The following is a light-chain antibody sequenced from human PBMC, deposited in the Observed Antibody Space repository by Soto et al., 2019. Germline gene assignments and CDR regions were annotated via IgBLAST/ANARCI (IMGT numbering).Light chain of an antibody. CDR3: TSYTSSSTYV. CDR2: DVS. J-gene: IGLJ1*01. Sequence: QSVLTQPASVSGSPGQSIAISCTGTSSDVGGYKYVSWYQQHPGKAPNLMIYDVSNRPSGVSDRFSGSKSGNTASLTISGLQAEDEADYYCTSYTSSSTYVFGTGTKLT. CDR1: SSDVGGYKY. V-gene: IGLV2-14*01.